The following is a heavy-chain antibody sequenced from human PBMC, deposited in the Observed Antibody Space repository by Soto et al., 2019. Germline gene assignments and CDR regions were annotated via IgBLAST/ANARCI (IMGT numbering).Heavy chain of an antibody. D-gene: IGHD3-22*01. J-gene: IGHJ4*02. Sequence: GGSLRLSCAASGFAFSNNYMSWVRQAPGKGLEWVSLIHSGGGTYYADSVKGRFTISRDNSKNTHYLQMGSLRIDDSAVYYCVKGEYYYDSSGYYPFDYWGQGTLVTVSS. CDR2: IHSGGGT. CDR1: GFAFSNNY. V-gene: IGHV3-66*02. CDR3: VKGEYYYDSSGYYPFDY.